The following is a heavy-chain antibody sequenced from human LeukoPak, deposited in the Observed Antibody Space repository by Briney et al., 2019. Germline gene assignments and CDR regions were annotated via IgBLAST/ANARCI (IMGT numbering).Heavy chain of an antibody. CDR1: GFTFSNAW. CDR2: IKSKTDGGTT. Sequence: GGSLSLSCAASGFTFSNAWMSWVRQAPGKGLEWVGRIKSKTDGGTTDYAAPVKGRFTISRDDSKNTLYLQMNSLKAEDTAVYYCTTDSAQTGVDPWGQGTLVTVSS. J-gene: IGHJ5*02. CDR3: TTDSAQTGVDP. V-gene: IGHV3-15*01. D-gene: IGHD7-27*01.